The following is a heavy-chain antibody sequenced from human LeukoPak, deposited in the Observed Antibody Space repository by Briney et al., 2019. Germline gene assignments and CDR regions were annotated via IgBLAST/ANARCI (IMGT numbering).Heavy chain of an antibody. CDR2: ISGSGGST. Sequence: GGSLRLSCAASGFTFGSYTMNWVRQAPGKGLEWVSAISGSGGSTYYADSVKGRFTISRDNSKNTLYLQMNSLRAEDTAVYYCANSPPFTLHYYFDYWGQGTLVTVSS. V-gene: IGHV3-23*01. J-gene: IGHJ4*02. CDR1: GFTFGSYT. D-gene: IGHD3-3*02. CDR3: ANSPPFTLHYYFDY.